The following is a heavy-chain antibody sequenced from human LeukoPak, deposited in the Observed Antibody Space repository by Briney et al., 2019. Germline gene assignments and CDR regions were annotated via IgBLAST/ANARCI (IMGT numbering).Heavy chain of an antibody. CDR1: GFTFSSYE. J-gene: IGHJ6*03. CDR3: ARGPPLPGFSHYYMDV. V-gene: IGHV3-48*03. Sequence: GGSLRLSCAASGFTFSSYEMNWVRQAPGKGLEWISYISASGTITHYADSVEGRFTISRDNAKNSLYLQMNSLRAEDTAVYHCARGPPLPGFSHYYMDVWGKGTTVTVSS. D-gene: IGHD6-25*01. CDR2: ISASGTIT.